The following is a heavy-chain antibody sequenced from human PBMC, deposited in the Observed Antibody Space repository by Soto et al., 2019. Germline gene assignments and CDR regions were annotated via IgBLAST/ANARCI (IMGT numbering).Heavy chain of an antibody. D-gene: IGHD2-15*01. J-gene: IGHJ4*02. CDR1: GFTFSTSV. V-gene: IGHV3-23*01. CDR2: LSGSGATT. Sequence: PGGSLRLSCAASGFTFSTSVMSWVRQAPGKRLEWVSSLSGSGATTYYADSVKGRFTVSRDSSKSIVYLQMNSLRAEDTATYYCAQGGVAAANFRWGQGTLVTVSS. CDR3: AQGGVAAANFR.